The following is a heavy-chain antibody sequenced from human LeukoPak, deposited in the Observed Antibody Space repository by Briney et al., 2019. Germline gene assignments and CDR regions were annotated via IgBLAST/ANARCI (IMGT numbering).Heavy chain of an antibody. CDR1: GGSISSYY. Sequence: NPSETLSLTCTVSGGSISSYYWSWIRQPPGKGLEWIGYIYTSGSTNYNPSLKSRVTISVDTSKNQFSLKLSSVTAADTAVYYCARHYPHDYGDYEAGYYFGYWGQGTLVTVSS. V-gene: IGHV4-4*09. CDR2: IYTSGST. J-gene: IGHJ4*02. CDR3: ARHYPHDYGDYEAGYYFGY. D-gene: IGHD4-17*01.